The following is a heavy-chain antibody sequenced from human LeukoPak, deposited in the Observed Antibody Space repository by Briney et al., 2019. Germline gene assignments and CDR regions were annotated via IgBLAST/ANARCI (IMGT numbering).Heavy chain of an antibody. J-gene: IGHJ5*02. CDR1: GGTFSSYA. D-gene: IGHD6-6*01. V-gene: IGHV1-69*13. Sequence: ASVKVSCKASGGTFSSYAISWVRQAPGQGLEWMGGIIPIFGTANYAQKFQGRVTITADESTSTAYMELSSLRSEDTAVYYCARDPKYSSSSQSLSWFDPWGQGTLVTVSS. CDR3: ARDPKYSSSSQSLSWFDP. CDR2: IIPIFGTA.